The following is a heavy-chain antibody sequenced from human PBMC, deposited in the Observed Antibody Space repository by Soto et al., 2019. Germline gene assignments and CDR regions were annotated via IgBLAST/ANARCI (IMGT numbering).Heavy chain of an antibody. D-gene: IGHD6-19*01. CDR2: INPNSGGT. CDR1: GYTFTGYY. J-gene: IGHJ3*02. V-gene: IGHV1-2*04. Sequence: ASVKVSCKASGYTFTGYYMHWVRQAPGQGLEWMGWINPNSGGTNYAQKIQGWVTMTRDTSISTTYMELSRLRSDDTAVYYYCSGVPFIAVAGTGSDPTGAFDIWGQGTMVTVSS. CDR3: CSGVPFIAVAGTGSDPTGAFDI.